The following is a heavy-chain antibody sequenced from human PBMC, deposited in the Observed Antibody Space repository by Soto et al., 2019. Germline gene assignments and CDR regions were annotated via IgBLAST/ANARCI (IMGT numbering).Heavy chain of an antibody. CDR1: GGSISSGGYY. V-gene: IGHV4-31*03. J-gene: IGHJ5*02. CDR2: IYYSGST. Sequence: PSETLSLTCTVSGGSISSGGYYWSWIRQHPGKGLEWIGYIYYSGSTYYNPSLKSRVTISVDTSKNQFSLKLSSVTAADTAVYYCARTVTKIFNWFDPWGQGTLVTVSS. D-gene: IGHD4-4*01. CDR3: ARTVTKIFNWFDP.